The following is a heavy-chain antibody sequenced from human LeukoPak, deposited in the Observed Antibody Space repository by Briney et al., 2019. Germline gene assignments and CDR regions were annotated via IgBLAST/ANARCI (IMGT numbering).Heavy chain of an antibody. Sequence: SETLSLTCAVYGGSFSGYYWSWIRQPPGKGLEWIGEINHSGSTNYNPSLKSRVTISVDTSKNQFSLKLSSVTAADTAVYYCASSRVAAASAFDIWGQGTMATVSS. J-gene: IGHJ3*02. V-gene: IGHV4-34*01. D-gene: IGHD2-15*01. CDR1: GGSFSGYY. CDR2: INHSGST. CDR3: ASSRVAAASAFDI.